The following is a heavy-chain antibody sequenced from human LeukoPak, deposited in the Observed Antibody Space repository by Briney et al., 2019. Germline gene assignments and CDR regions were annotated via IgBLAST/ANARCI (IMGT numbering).Heavy chain of an antibody. CDR1: GFTHSSYW. V-gene: IGHV3-7*01. CDR2: IKQDGSEK. CDR3: ARAPLRTHYYYYYYMDV. D-gene: IGHD4-17*01. Sequence: GGSLRLSCAVSGFTHSSYWMSWVRQAPGKGLEWVANIKQDGSEKYYVDSVKGRFTISRDNAKNSLYLQMNSLRAEDTAVYYCARAPLRTHYYYYYYMDVWGKGTTVTVSS. J-gene: IGHJ6*03.